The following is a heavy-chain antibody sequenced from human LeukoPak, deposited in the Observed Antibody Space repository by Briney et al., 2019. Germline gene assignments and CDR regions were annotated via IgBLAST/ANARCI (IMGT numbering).Heavy chain of an antibody. Sequence: GGSLRLSCAASGFTFSGYWMHWVRQVPGKGLMWVSRINDEGSSTNYADSVKGRFTISRDNSKNTPYLQMNSLRPEDTAVYYCAKSMDILTGYLWSLDYWGQGTLVTVSS. CDR1: GFTFSGYW. D-gene: IGHD3-9*01. CDR2: INDEGSST. J-gene: IGHJ4*02. CDR3: AKSMDILTGYLWSLDY. V-gene: IGHV3-74*01.